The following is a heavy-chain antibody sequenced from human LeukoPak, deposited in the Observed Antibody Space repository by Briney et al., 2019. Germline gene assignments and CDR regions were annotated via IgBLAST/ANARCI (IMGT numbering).Heavy chain of an antibody. J-gene: IGHJ6*02. Sequence: GGSLRLSCAASGFTFDDYAMHWVRQAPGKGLEWVSLISGDGGSTYYGDSVKGRFTISRDNSKNSLYLQMNSLRTEDTALYYCAKDMVRGVIISYYYGMDVWGQGTTVTVSS. CDR1: GFTFDDYA. CDR3: AKDMVRGVIISYYYGMDV. D-gene: IGHD3-10*01. CDR2: ISGDGGST. V-gene: IGHV3-43*02.